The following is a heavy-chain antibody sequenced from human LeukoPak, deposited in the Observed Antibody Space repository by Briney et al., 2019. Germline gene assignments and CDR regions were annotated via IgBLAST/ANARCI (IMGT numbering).Heavy chain of an antibody. CDR3: ASNTGTVFDY. V-gene: IGHV4-59*01. CDR1: GDFITAYY. D-gene: IGHD7-27*01. Sequence: SETLSLTCSVSGDFITAYYWSWIRQPPGKGLEWIGYVYYSGSTEYNPSLRSRVTISLEMSKHQFSLNLTSVTAADTAVYYCASNTGTVFDYWGQGALVTVSS. J-gene: IGHJ4*02. CDR2: VYYSGST.